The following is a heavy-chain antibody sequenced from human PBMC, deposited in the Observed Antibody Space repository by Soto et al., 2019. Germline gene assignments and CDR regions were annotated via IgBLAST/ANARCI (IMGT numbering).Heavy chain of an antibody. J-gene: IGHJ3*02. CDR1: GDSVSSNSAA. CDR2: TYYRSKWYN. V-gene: IGHV6-1*01. D-gene: IGHD2-2*02. CDR3: AKVRETDTEEIAFDI. Sequence: SQTLSLTFAISGDSVSSNSAAWNWIRQSPSRGLEWLGRTYYRSKWYNDYAVSVKSRITINPDTSKNQFSLQLNSVTPEDTAVYYCAKVRETDTEEIAFDIWGQGTMVTVSS.